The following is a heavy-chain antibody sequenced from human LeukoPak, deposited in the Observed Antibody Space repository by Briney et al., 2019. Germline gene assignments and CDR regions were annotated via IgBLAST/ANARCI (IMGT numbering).Heavy chain of an antibody. D-gene: IGHD3-10*01. CDR1: GGSISSGGYS. J-gene: IGHJ3*02. Sequence: PSETLSLTCAVSGGSISSGGYSWSWIRQPPGKGLEWIGYIYHSGSTYYNPSLKSRVTISADRSKNQFSLKLSSVTAADTAVYYCARGRRGVREFDIWGQGTMITVSS. V-gene: IGHV4-30-2*01. CDR2: IYHSGST. CDR3: ARGRRGVREFDI.